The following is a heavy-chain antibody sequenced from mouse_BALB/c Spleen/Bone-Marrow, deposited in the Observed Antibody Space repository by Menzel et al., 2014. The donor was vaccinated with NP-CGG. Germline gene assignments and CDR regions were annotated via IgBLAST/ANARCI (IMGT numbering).Heavy chain of an antibody. CDR1: GFTFTDYY. D-gene: IGHD2-1*01. CDR2: IRNKANGYTT. V-gene: IGHV7-3*02. J-gene: IGHJ3*01. Sequence: VQLKESGGGLVQPGGSLRLSCATSGFTFTDYYMSWVRQPPGKALEWLGFIRNKANGYTTEYSASVRGRFTISRDNSQSILYRQMNTLRAEDSATYYCARDTGNYVRFAYWGQGTLVTVSA. CDR3: ARDTGNYVRFAY.